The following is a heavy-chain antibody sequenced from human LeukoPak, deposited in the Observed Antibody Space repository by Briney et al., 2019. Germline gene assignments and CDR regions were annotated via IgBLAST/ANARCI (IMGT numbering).Heavy chain of an antibody. Sequence: GGSLRPSCAASGFTFSSYEMNWVRQAPGKGVEWVSYISSSGSTIYYADSVKGRFTIPRDNAKTSLYLQMNSLRAEDTAVYYCAKGRSGYDYHWGQGTLVTVSS. D-gene: IGHD5-12*01. CDR2: ISSSGSTI. CDR1: GFTFSSYE. V-gene: IGHV3-48*03. J-gene: IGHJ5*02. CDR3: AKGRSGYDYH.